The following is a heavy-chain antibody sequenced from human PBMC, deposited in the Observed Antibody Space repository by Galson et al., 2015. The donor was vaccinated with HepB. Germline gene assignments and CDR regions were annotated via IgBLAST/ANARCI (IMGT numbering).Heavy chain of an antibody. D-gene: IGHD1-26*01. CDR3: ARVRSGGASGSYYGDAFDI. Sequence: SLRLSCAASGFTFSSYAMHWVRQAPGKGLEWVAVISYDGSNKYYADSVKGRFTISRDNSKNTLYLQMNSLRAEDTAVYYCARVRSGGASGSYYGDAFDIWGQGTMVTVSS. CDR2: ISYDGSNK. CDR1: GFTFSSYA. J-gene: IGHJ3*02. V-gene: IGHV3-30-3*01.